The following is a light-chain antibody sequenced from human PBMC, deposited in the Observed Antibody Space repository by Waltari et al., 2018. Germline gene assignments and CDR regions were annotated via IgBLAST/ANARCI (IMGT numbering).Light chain of an antibody. CDR1: QTISSY. Sequence: DIQMTQSPSSLSASVGDRVNMTCRASQTISSYLIWYRQKPGKPPNLLIYAASNLHTGVPSRFSGSGSGTDFTLTISEIQPDDFATYYCQQSYNSPITFGQGTRLEI. V-gene: IGKV1-39*01. CDR2: AAS. CDR3: QQSYNSPIT. J-gene: IGKJ5*01.